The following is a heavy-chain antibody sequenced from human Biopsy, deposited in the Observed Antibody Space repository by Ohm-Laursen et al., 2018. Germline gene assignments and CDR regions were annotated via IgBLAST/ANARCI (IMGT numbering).Heavy chain of an antibody. CDR2: FDPEHGET. Sequence: ASVKVSCKVSEYTLTELPIHWVRQAPGKGLEWMGGFDPEHGETLYAQKFQGRVTMTEDTSTGTAYMELSSLRSEDTAVYYCAADINVWNVNYWGQGTQVTVSS. CDR1: EYTLTELP. V-gene: IGHV1-24*01. J-gene: IGHJ4*02. CDR3: AADINVWNVNY. D-gene: IGHD1-1*01.